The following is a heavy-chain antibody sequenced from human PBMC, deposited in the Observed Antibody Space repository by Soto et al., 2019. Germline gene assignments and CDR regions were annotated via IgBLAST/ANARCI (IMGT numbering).Heavy chain of an antibody. CDR1: GGSISSGGYY. CDR3: ARVNPGQWLVKY. J-gene: IGHJ4*02. V-gene: IGHV4-31*03. CDR2: IYYSGTT. Sequence: QVQLQESGPGLVKPSQTLSLTCTVSGGSISSGGYYWSWIRQHPVKVLEWIGYIYYSGTTYYNPSLKSRVTLSVDTSKNQFSLKLTYVTAADTAVYYCARVNPGQWLVKYWGQGTLVTVSS. D-gene: IGHD6-19*01.